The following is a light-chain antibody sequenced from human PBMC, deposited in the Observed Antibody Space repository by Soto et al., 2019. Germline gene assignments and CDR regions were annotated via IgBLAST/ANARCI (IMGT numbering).Light chain of an antibody. CDR3: QRLPVYPST. V-gene: IGKV1-9*01. CDR2: AGT. J-gene: IGKJ4*01. Sequence: IQLTQSPSSLSASVGDRVTITCRASQDINSYLAWYQQKPGKAPNLLIYAGTSLQSGVPSRFSGSGSGTEFTLTISSLQPEDFATYYCQRLPVYPSTFGGGTKVE. CDR1: QDINSY.